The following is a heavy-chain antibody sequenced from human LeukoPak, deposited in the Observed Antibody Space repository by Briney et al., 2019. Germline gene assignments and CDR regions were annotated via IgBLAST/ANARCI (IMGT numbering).Heavy chain of an antibody. V-gene: IGHV4-61*05. D-gene: IGHD6-19*01. CDR3: ATYSSGWYPYYFDY. CDR1: GGSISSSSYY. Sequence: SETLSLTCTVSGGSISSSSYYWGWIRQPPGQGLEWIGYIYYSGSTNYNPSLKSRVTISVDTSKNQFSLKLSSVTAADTAVYYCATYSSGWYPYYFDYWGQGTLVTVSS. CDR2: IYYSGST. J-gene: IGHJ4*02.